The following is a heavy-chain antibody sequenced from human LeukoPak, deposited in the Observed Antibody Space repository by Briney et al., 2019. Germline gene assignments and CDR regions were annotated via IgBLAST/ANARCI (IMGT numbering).Heavy chain of an antibody. CDR2: ISSSSSYI. CDR3: ARSKSPGLYSSSRPRW. D-gene: IGHD6-6*01. J-gene: IGHJ4*02. Sequence: GGSLRLSCAASGFTFSSYSMNWVRQAPGKGLEWVSSISSSSSYIYYADSVKGRFTISRDNAKNSLYLQMNSLRAEDTAVHYCARSKSPGLYSSSRPRWRGRGTLVTVSS. V-gene: IGHV3-21*01. CDR1: GFTFSSYS.